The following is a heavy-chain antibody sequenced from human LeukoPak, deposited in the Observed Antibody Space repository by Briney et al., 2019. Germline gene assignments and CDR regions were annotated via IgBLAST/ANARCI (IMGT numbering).Heavy chain of an antibody. CDR3: ARVNPAAPNSDFDY. Sequence: GASVKVSCKASGYTFTGYYMHWVRHAPGHGLEWMGWINPNSGGTNYAQKFQGRVTMTRDTSIRTAYMELSRLRSHDTAVYYCARVNPAAPNSDFDYWSQGTLVTVSS. J-gene: IGHJ4*02. CDR1: GYTFTGYY. D-gene: IGHD1-14*01. V-gene: IGHV1-2*02. CDR2: INPNSGGT.